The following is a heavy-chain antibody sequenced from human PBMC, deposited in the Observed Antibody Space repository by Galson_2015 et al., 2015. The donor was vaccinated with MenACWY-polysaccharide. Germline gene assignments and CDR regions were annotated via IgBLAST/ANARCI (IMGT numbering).Heavy chain of an antibody. CDR1: GFTFSSYE. CDR3: ARDLTGFSGYYGMDV. CDR2: IYYSGST. D-gene: IGHD3-9*01. J-gene: IGHJ6*02. Sequence: LRLSCAASGFTFSSYEMNWVRQLPGKGLEWIGYIYYSGSTFYNPSLKSRVTISVDTSKNQFSLKLTSVSGADTAVYFCARDLTGFSGYYGMDVWGQGTTVTVSS. V-gene: IGHV4-31*02.